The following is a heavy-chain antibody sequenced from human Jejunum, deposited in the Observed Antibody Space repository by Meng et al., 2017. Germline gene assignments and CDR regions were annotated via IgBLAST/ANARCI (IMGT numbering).Heavy chain of an antibody. CDR3: AHRSLGYISGWDNSVFDY. V-gene: IGHV2-5*02. CDR2: IYWDDDK. D-gene: IGHD6-19*01. CDR1: GLSLSTRGVG. Sequence: QITLKEAGPTQVQPTPHLTLTCSFSGLSLSTRGVGVGWIRQPPGKALEWLAVIYWDDDKRYSPSLKSRLTINKDTSKNQVVLTMTNMDLVDTGTYYCAHRSLGYISGWDNSVFDYWGQGTLVTVSS. J-gene: IGHJ4*02.